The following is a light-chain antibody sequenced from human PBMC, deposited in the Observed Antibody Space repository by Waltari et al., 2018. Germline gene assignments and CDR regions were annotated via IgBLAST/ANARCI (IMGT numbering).Light chain of an antibody. CDR2: GAS. V-gene: IGKV3-15*01. CDR3: QQYNNWRT. CDR1: QSISRN. J-gene: IGKJ2*01. Sequence: EILMTHTPHTLSVSPGERATLSCSASQSISRNLAWYQQKTGQAPRLLIYGASTRATGIPARFSGSGSGTEFTLTIRSLQSEDFAIYYCQQYNNWRTFGQGTKLEI.